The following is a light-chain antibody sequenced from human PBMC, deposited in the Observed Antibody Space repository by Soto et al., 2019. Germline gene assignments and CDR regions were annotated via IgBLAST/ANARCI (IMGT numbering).Light chain of an antibody. CDR2: GNN. CDR1: SPTTGAGYD. V-gene: IGLV1-40*01. J-gene: IGLJ1*01. CDR3: QSYASSLSANFV. Sequence: QSVLTQPPSVSGPPGRRSTTSCPGSSPTTGAGYDVHWYQQLPGKAPKLLIYGNNNRPSGVPDRFSGSKSGTSASLAITGLRADDEADYYCQSYASSLSANFVFGTGTKVTVL.